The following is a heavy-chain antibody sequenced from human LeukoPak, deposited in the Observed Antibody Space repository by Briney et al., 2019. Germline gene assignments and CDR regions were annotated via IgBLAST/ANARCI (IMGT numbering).Heavy chain of an antibody. CDR2: ISGSGGRT. D-gene: IGHD3-22*01. V-gene: IGHV3-23*01. CDR3: AKVGTHYYDSPDAFDI. Sequence: KGLEWVSGISGSGGRTYYADSVKGRFTISRDNSKNTLFLQMNSLRAEDTAVYYCAKVGTHYYDSPDAFDIWGQGTMVTVSS. J-gene: IGHJ3*02.